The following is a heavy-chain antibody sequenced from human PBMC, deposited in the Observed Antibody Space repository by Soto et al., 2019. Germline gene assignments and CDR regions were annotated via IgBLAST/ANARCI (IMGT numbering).Heavy chain of an antibody. Sequence: QVQLVQSGAEVKKPGSSVKVSCKASGGTFSTYTINWVRQAPGQGLEWMGGIIPVFGAANYAQKFPGRVTITEDESTSTAYMELSSLRSDDTAVYYCATVLEGADYWGQGTLVTVSS. V-gene: IGHV1-69*01. CDR1: GGTFSTYT. CDR3: ATVLEGADY. J-gene: IGHJ4*02. CDR2: IIPVFGAA. D-gene: IGHD3-16*01.